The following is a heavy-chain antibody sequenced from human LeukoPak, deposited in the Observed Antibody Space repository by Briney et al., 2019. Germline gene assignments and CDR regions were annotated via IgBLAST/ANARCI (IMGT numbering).Heavy chain of an antibody. CDR2: INAGNGNT. J-gene: IGHJ6*04. D-gene: IGHD3-10*01. CDR3: ARGYMVRRASEKKWAGMDV. V-gene: IGHV1-3*01. Sequence: DSLKVSCKASGYTFTSYAMHWVRQAPGQRLEWMGWINAGNGNTKYSQKFQGRATITRDTSASTAYMERNSLRSEDTAVYYCARGYMVRRASEKKWAGMDVWGKGATVTVSS. CDR1: GYTFTSYA.